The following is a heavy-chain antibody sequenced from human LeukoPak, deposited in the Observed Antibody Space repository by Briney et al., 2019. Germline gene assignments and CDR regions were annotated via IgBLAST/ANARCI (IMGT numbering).Heavy chain of an antibody. D-gene: IGHD1-26*01. J-gene: IGHJ6*03. CDR1: GFTFSSYG. CDR2: INWNGGST. CDR3: ARGGASTDGFYYYMDV. Sequence: PGGSLRLSCAASGFTFSSYGMSWVRQAPGKGLEWVSGINWNGGSTGYADSVKGRFTISRDNAKNSLYLQMNSLRAEDTALYHCARGGASTDGFYYYMDVWGKGTTVTVSS. V-gene: IGHV3-20*01.